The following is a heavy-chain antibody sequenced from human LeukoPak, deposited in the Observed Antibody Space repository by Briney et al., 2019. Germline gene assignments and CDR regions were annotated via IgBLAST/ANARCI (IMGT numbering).Heavy chain of an antibody. Sequence: GASVKVSCKASGYTFTSYDINWVRQATGQGLGWMGWMNPNSGNTGYAQKLQGRVTMTRNTSISTAYMELSSLRSEDTAVYYCARRPLRYFDWLSAYYFDYWGQGTLVTVST. D-gene: IGHD3-9*01. CDR1: GYTFTSYD. CDR2: MNPNSGNT. V-gene: IGHV1-8*01. J-gene: IGHJ4*02. CDR3: ARRPLRYFDWLSAYYFDY.